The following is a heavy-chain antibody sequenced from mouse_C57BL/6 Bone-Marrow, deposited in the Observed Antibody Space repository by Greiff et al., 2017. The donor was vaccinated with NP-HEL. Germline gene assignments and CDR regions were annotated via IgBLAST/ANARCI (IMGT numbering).Heavy chain of an antibody. J-gene: IGHJ4*01. CDR1: GYTFTSYG. CDR2: IYPRSGNT. Sequence: QVQLQQSGAELARPGASVKLSCKASGYTFTSYGISWVKQRPGQGLEWIGEIYPRSGNTYYNEKFKGKATLTADKSSSTAYMELRSLTSEDSAVYFCARSGYVPYYYAMDYWGQGTSVTVSS. V-gene: IGHV1-81*01. D-gene: IGHD3-2*02. CDR3: ARSGYVPYYYAMDY.